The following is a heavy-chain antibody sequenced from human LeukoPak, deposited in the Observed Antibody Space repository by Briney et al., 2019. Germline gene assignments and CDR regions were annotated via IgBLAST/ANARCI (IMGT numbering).Heavy chain of an antibody. J-gene: IGHJ3*02. CDR2: ITGSGRGT. CDR3: SKDPNGDYVGAFDM. Sequence: GGSLRLSCAASGFTFSSYAMSWVRQAPGKGLEWVSSITGSGRGTYYADSVKGRFSVSRDNSQNTVFLHMNSLRADDTALYYCSKDPNGDYVGAFDMWGPGTMVTVSS. CDR1: GFTFSSYA. D-gene: IGHD4-17*01. V-gene: IGHV3-23*01.